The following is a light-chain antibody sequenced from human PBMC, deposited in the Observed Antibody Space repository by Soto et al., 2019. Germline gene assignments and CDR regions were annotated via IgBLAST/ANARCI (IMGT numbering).Light chain of an antibody. J-gene: IGKJ5*01. CDR2: GAS. CDR1: QSVSSN. V-gene: IGKV3-15*01. Sequence: EIVMTQSPATLSVSPGERATLSCRASQSVSSNLAWYQQKPGQAPRLLIYGASTRATGIPARFSGSGSGTEFTLTISSLQSEDFAVCYCQQYNNWPPQITFGQGTRLEI. CDR3: QQYNNWPPQIT.